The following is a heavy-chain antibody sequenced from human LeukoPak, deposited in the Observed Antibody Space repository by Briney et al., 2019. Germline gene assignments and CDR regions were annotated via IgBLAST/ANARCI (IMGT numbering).Heavy chain of an antibody. Sequence: GGSRSLSGAASGFPSTDYWMGWVRQAPGKGLGWGANIRPEGSDKYYVDSVKGRFTISRDNAQNSLYLQMNSLRAEDSGVYYCGTWGIVAALDRWGQGTLVTVSS. CDR3: GTWGIVAALDR. D-gene: IGHD5-12*01. V-gene: IGHV3-7*01. CDR1: GFPSTDYW. CDR2: IRPEGSDK. J-gene: IGHJ5*02.